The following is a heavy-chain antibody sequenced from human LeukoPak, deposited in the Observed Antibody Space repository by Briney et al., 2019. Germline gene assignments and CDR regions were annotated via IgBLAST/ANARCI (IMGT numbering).Heavy chain of an antibody. V-gene: IGHV4-34*01. CDR3: TSSYGDYVWFSAFDI. CDR2: INHSRST. CDR1: GGSFSGYY. D-gene: IGHD4-17*01. Sequence: SETLSLTCAVYGGSFSGYYWSWIRQPPGKGLEWIGEINHSRSTNYNPSLKPRITISVATSKNQFSLNLSSVTAAETAVYYCTSSYGDYVWFSAFDIWGQGTMVTVSS. J-gene: IGHJ3*02.